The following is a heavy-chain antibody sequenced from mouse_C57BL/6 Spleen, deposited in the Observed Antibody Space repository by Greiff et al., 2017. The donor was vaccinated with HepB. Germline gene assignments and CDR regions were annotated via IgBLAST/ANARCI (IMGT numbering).Heavy chain of an antibody. V-gene: IGHV1-78*01. CDR3: ASRRAHGGLFFAY. CDR1: GYTFTDHT. CDR2: IYPRDGST. J-gene: IGHJ3*01. Sequence: VQRVESDAELVKPGASVKISCKVSGYTFTDHTIHWMKQRPEQGLEWIGYIYPRDGSTKYNEKFKGKATLTADKSSSTAYMQLNSLTSEDSAVYFCASRRAHGGLFFAYWGQGTLVTVSA. D-gene: IGHD3-1*01.